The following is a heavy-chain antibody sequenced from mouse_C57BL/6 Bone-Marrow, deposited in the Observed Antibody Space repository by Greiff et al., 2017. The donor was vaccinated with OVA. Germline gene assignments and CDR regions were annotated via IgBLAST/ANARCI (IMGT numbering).Heavy chain of an antibody. Sequence: EVKLMESGGGLVQPKGSLKLSCAASGFSFNTYAMNWVRQAPGKGLEWVARIRSKSNNYATYYADSVKDRFTISRDDSESMLYLQMNNLKTEDTAMYYCVRHSYSNLYYAMDYWGQGTSVTVSS. CDR3: VRHSYSNLYYAMDY. J-gene: IGHJ4*01. CDR1: GFSFNTYA. CDR2: IRSKSNNYAT. V-gene: IGHV10-1*01. D-gene: IGHD2-5*01.